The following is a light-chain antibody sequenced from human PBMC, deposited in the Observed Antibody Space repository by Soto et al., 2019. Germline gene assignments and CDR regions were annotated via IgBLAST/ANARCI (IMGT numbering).Light chain of an antibody. CDR1: QGISSN. CDR3: QQFNSYPIT. CDR2: AAS. V-gene: IGKV1-9*01. J-gene: IGKJ5*01. Sequence: TQLTQSPSFLSASVGDRVTSTCRASQGISSNLAWYQQKPGKAPKLLIYAASTLQSGVPSRFSGSGSGTEFTLTISSLQPEDFATYYCQQFNSYPITFGQGTRLEIK.